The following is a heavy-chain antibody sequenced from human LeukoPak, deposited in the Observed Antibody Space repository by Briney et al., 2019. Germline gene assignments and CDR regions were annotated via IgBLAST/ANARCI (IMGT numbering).Heavy chain of an antibody. CDR2: IIPIFGTA. CDR3: AREVDWEIDY. V-gene: IGHV1-69*05. J-gene: IGHJ4*02. Sequence: SVKVSCKASGGTFSSYAISWVRQAPGQGLEWMGGIIPIFGTANYAQKFQGRVTMTRDMSTSTVYMELSSLRSEDTAVYYCAREVDWEIDYWGQGTLVTVSS. D-gene: IGHD3/OR15-3a*01. CDR1: GGTFSSYA.